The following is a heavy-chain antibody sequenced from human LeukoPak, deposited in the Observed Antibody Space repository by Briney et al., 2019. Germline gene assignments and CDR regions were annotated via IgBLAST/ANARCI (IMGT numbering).Heavy chain of an antibody. Sequence: KPGGSLRLSCAASGFSFSDYYMSWIRKAPGKGLEWVSYISSSGSTIYYADSVKGRFTISRDNAKNSLYLQMNSLRAEDTAVYYCARDSSGGYYYDSSGPDYWGQGTLVTVFS. D-gene: IGHD3-22*01. V-gene: IGHV3-11*01. CDR1: GFSFSDYY. CDR2: ISSSGSTI. J-gene: IGHJ4*02. CDR3: ARDSSGGYYYDSSGPDY.